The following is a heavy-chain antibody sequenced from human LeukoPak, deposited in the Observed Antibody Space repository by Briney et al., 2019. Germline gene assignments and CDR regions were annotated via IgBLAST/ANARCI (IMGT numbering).Heavy chain of an antibody. V-gene: IGHV5-51*01. Sequence: ESLKISCKGFGYSFTSYWIDWVRQMPGKGLEWMGMIYPGDSETRYSPSFQGQVTISADKSISTAYLQWSSLKASDTAMYYCARHYDILTGYYGWWFDPWGQGTLVTVSS. J-gene: IGHJ5*02. CDR2: IYPGDSET. D-gene: IGHD3-9*01. CDR1: GYSFTSYW. CDR3: ARHYDILTGYYGWWFDP.